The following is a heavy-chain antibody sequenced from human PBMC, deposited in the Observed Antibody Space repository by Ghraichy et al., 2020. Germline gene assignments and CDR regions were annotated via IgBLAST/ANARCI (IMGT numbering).Heavy chain of an antibody. V-gene: IGHV4-34*01. Sequence: SETLSLTCAVYGGSFSGYYWSWIRQPPGKGLEWIGEINHSGSTNYNPSLKSRVTISVDTSKNQFSLKLSSVTAADTAVYYCARGSAPVGGYWGQGTLVTVSS. D-gene: IGHD3-10*01. CDR1: GGSFSGYY. CDR2: INHSGST. J-gene: IGHJ4*02. CDR3: ARGSAPVGGY.